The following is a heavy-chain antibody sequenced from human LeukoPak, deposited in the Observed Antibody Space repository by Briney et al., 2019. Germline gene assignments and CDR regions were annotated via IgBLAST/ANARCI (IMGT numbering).Heavy chain of an antibody. D-gene: IGHD3-10*01. V-gene: IGHV5-10-1*01. CDR3: ATGITMVRGVIGY. J-gene: IGHJ4*02. CDR1: GYSFTSYW. CDR2: IDPSDSYT. Sequence: GESLRISCKGSGYSFTSYWISWVRQMPGKGLEWMGRIDPSDSYTNYSPSFQGHVTISADKSNSTAYLQWSSLKASDTAMYYCATGITMVRGVIGYWGQGTLVTVSS.